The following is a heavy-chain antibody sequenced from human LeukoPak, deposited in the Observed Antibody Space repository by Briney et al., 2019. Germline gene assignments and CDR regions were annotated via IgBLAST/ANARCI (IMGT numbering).Heavy chain of an antibody. D-gene: IGHD6-13*01. CDR2: IYHSGST. Sequence: PSETLSLTCAVFGGSFSGYYWNWIRQPPGKGLEWIGSIYHSGSTYYNPSLKSRVTISVDTSKNQFSLKLSSVTAADTAVYYCARDLYSSRTNDAFVIWGQGTMVTVSS. CDR1: GGSFSGYY. CDR3: ARDLYSSRTNDAFVI. J-gene: IGHJ3*02. V-gene: IGHV4-34*01.